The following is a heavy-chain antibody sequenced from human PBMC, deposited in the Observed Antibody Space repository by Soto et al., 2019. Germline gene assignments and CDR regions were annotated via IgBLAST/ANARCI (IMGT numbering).Heavy chain of an antibody. CDR3: ARESGGATATLDYYYFYMDV. Sequence: QVQLVQSGAEVKKPGASVTVSCRSSGDTFNDYYIHWVRQAPGQGLEWMGWINPNGGVTKYAQKFRGWVSMTRDTSIRTVYMQLSRLRSDDTAVYYCARESGGATATLDYYYFYMDVWGKVTTVTVSS. CDR2: INPNGGVT. CDR1: GDTFNDYY. V-gene: IGHV1-2*04. J-gene: IGHJ6*03. D-gene: IGHD5-12*01.